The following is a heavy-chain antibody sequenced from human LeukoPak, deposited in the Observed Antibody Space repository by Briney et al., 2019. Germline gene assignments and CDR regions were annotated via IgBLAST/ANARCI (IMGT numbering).Heavy chain of an antibody. CDR3: GKDGHVTYHYFHMDV. J-gene: IGHJ6*03. CDR1: GFTFNSHA. D-gene: IGHD3-10*02. Sequence: GGSLRLSCAISGFTFNSHAMSWVRQAPGKGLEWLSCIIATSGATWYAASVKGRFTISRDNSKNTLYLQMNDLRAEDTAIYYCGKDGHVTYHYFHMDVWGKGTTVTVSS. V-gene: IGHV3-23*01. CDR2: IIATSGAT.